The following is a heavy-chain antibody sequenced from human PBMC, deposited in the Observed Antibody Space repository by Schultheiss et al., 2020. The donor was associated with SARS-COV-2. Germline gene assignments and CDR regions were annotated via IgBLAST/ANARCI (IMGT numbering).Heavy chain of an antibody. Sequence: SETLSLTCAVSGGSISSSNWWSWVRQPPGKGLEWIGEIYHSGSTNYNPSLKSRVTISVDKSKNQFSLKLSSVTAADTAVYYCATEAHDDYRDPNYFDYWGQGTLVTVSS. CDR2: IYHSGST. J-gene: IGHJ4*02. CDR1: GGSISSSNW. D-gene: IGHD4-17*01. CDR3: ATEAHDDYRDPNYFDY. V-gene: IGHV4-4*02.